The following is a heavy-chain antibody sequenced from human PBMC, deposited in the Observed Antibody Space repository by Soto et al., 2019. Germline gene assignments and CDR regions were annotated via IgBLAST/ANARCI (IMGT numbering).Heavy chain of an antibody. CDR1: GFNFSIYA. CDR3: ARGASQWLVGDY. D-gene: IGHD6-19*01. CDR2: TGGSGRTT. J-gene: IGHJ4*02. V-gene: IGHV3-23*01. Sequence: EVQLLESGGGLVQPGGSLRLSCTASGFNFSIYAMTWVRQAPGKGLEWVSTTGGSGRTTYYADSEKGRFTVSRDNSKNTLDLQMSSLRAEDTAVYYCARGASQWLVGDYWGQGALVTVAS.